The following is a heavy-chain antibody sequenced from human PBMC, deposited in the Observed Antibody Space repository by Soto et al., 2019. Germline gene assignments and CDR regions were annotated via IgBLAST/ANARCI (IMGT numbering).Heavy chain of an antibody. CDR1: GFTFSSYC. J-gene: IGHJ6*02. Sequence: GGSLRLSCAASGFTFSSYCMHWVRQAPGKGLEWVAVISYDGSNKYYADSVKGRFTISRDNSKNTLYLQMNSLRAEDTAVYYCAKASHLEQPEPPYYYYYGMDVWGQGTTVTVSS. CDR3: AKASHLEQPEPPYYYYYGMDV. D-gene: IGHD6-13*01. V-gene: IGHV3-30*18. CDR2: ISYDGSNK.